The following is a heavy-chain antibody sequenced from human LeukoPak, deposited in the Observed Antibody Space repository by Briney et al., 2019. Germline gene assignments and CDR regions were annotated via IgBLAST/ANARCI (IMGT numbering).Heavy chain of an antibody. J-gene: IGHJ6*03. CDR2: IIPIFGTA. CDR3: AREGTDSSSWYRYCYYYMDV. V-gene: IGHV1-69*05. CDR1: GGTFSSYA. Sequence: ASVKVSCKASGGTFSSYAISWVRQAPGQGLEWMGRIIPIFGTANYAQKFQGRVTITTDESTSTAYMELSSLRSEDTAVYYCAREGTDSSSWYRYCYYYMDVWGKGTTVTVSS. D-gene: IGHD6-13*01.